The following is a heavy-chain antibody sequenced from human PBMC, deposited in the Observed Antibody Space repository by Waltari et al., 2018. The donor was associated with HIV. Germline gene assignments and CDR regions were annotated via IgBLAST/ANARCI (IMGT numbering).Heavy chain of an antibody. CDR3: AREPYNSAWGDAFDV. CDR1: VGSISTYY. Sequence: QVQLQESGPGLVKPSETLSLTCTVSVGSISTYYWTWIRQPPGKGLEWIGYIHHTGSTNYNPSLESRVTISVHTSKNQFSLNLNSVNAADTAVYYWAREPYNSAWGDAFDVWGQGTVVTVSS. D-gene: IGHD6-19*01. V-gene: IGHV4-59*01. J-gene: IGHJ3*01. CDR2: IHHTGST.